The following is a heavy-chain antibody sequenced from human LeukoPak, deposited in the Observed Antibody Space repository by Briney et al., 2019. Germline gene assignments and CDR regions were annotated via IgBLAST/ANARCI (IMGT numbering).Heavy chain of an antibody. J-gene: IGHJ6*02. Sequence: PGGSLRLSFAASGFTFSSYAMSWVRQAPGKGLEWVSAISGSGGSTYYADSVKGRFTISRDNSKNTLYLQMNSLRAEDTAVYYCAKAVYGDPTSGMDVWGQGTTVTVSS. CDR2: ISGSGGST. CDR1: GFTFSSYA. D-gene: IGHD4-17*01. V-gene: IGHV3-23*01. CDR3: AKAVYGDPTSGMDV.